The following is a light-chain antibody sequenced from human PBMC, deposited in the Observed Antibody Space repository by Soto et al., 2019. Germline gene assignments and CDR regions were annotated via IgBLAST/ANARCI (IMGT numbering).Light chain of an antibody. CDR3: QQYYSTPLT. J-gene: IGKJ4*01. Sequence: DIVMTQSPDSLAVSLGERATINCKSSQSVLYSSNNKNYLAWYQQKPGQPPKLLIYWASNRESGVPDRFSGSGSGTDFTLTISSLQAEDVAVYYCQQYYSTPLTCGGGTKVELK. V-gene: IGKV4-1*01. CDR1: QSVLYSSNNKNY. CDR2: WAS.